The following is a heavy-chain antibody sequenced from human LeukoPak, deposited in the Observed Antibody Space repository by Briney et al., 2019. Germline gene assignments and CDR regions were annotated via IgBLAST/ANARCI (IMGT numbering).Heavy chain of an antibody. CDR1: GGSISSYY. CDR3: ARFRSGYYYMDV. Sequence: SETLSLTCTVSGGSISSYYWSWIRQPPGKGLEWIGYIYYSGSTNYNPSLKSRVTISVDTSKNQFSLKLSSVTAADTAVYYCARFRSGYYYMDVWGEETTVTVSS. V-gene: IGHV4-59*01. D-gene: IGHD3-10*01. CDR2: IYYSGST. J-gene: IGHJ6*03.